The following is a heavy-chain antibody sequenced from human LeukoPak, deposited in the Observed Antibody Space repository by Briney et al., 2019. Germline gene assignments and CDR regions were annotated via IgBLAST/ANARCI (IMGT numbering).Heavy chain of an antibody. CDR3: ARAVNYYGSGRIVHAFDI. V-gene: IGHV4-4*02. Sequence: RPSETLSLTCTVSGGSISSSNWWSWVRQPPGKGLEWIGEIYHSGSTNYNPSLKSRVTISVDKSKNQFSLKLSSVTAADTAVYYCARAVNYYGSGRIVHAFDIWGQGTMVTVSS. D-gene: IGHD3-10*01. CDR2: IYHSGST. CDR1: GGSISSSNW. J-gene: IGHJ3*02.